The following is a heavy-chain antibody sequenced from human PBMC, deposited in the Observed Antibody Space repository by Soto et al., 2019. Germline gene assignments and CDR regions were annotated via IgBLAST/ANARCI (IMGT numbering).Heavy chain of an antibody. CDR3: ARHGFYGDYSSNYFDP. Sequence: SCKGSGYSFSNWWIAWVRQMPGKGLEYMGIIYPSDSQTRYSPSFQGQVTISADKSISTAYLQWSSLKASDTAIYYCARHGFYGDYSSNYFDPWGQGTLVTVSS. D-gene: IGHD4-17*01. J-gene: IGHJ5*02. V-gene: IGHV5-51*01. CDR1: GYSFSNWW. CDR2: IYPSDSQT.